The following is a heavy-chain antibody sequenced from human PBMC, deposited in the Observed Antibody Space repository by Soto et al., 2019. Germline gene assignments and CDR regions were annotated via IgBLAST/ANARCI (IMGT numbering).Heavy chain of an antibody. CDR3: ARDGLSDYYGMDV. J-gene: IGHJ6*02. Sequence: EVQLVESGGGLVKPGGSLRLSCAASGFTFSSYNMKWVRQAPGKGLEWVSSISSTSSYIYYADSVKGRVTVSRDTARKTLFLTTNSLRAEDTAVYYCARDGLSDYYGMDVWGQGATVTVSS. CDR2: ISSTSSYI. V-gene: IGHV3-21*01. CDR1: GFTFSSYN. D-gene: IGHD2-2*03.